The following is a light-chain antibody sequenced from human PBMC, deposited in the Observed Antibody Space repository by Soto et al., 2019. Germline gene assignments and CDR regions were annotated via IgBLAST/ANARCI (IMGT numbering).Light chain of an antibody. J-gene: IGKJ4*01. CDR2: DSS. V-gene: IGKV3-15*01. Sequence: EIVLTQSPAALSVSPGERVTLSCRASQGIGDTLAWYQQKPGQTPILLIYDSSTRAIGIPIRFSGSRSGTEFILTINGLQFEDFAVYYCQRYNNWPLTFCGGTKVEIK. CDR1: QGIGDT. CDR3: QRYNNWPLT.